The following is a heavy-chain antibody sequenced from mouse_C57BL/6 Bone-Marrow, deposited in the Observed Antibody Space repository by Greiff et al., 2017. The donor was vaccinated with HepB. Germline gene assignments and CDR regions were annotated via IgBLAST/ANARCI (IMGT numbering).Heavy chain of an antibody. V-gene: IGHV5-2*01. J-gene: IGHJ3*01. D-gene: IGHD6-1*01. CDR2: INSDGGST. CDR3: AGHGLRIVGAGFAY. CDR1: EYEFPSHD. Sequence: EVKLVESGGGLVQPGESLKLSCESNEYEFPSHDMSWVRKTPEKRLELVAAINSDGGSTYYPDTMERRFIITRDNTKKTLYLQMSRLRSEDTALYYWAGHGLRIVGAGFAYWGQGTRVTVSA.